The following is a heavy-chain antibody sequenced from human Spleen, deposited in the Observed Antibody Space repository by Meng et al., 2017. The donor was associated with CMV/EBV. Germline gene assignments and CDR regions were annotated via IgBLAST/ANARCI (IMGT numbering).Heavy chain of an antibody. Sequence: ASVKVSCKASGYTFSSYYIHWVRQAPGQGLEWMGWINPNSGGTRSAQRLQGRVTMTRDTSISTAYMELSGLRSDDTAVYYCALLVDPKVVKAVRNTDYWGQGTLVTVSS. CDR1: GYTFSSYY. CDR3: ALLVDPKVVKAVRNTDY. D-gene: IGHD3-22*01. CDR2: INPNSGGT. J-gene: IGHJ4*02. V-gene: IGHV1-2*02.